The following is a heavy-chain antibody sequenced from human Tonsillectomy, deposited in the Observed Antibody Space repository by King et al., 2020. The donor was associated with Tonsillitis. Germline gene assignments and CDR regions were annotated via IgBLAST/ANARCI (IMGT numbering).Heavy chain of an antibody. D-gene: IGHD1-14*01. Sequence: QLVQSGVEVKKPGASVKVSCKASGYTLTSYGITWVRQAPGQGLEWMGWISAYNGNTNYEQQLQGRVTMTTDTSTSTAYMGLRSLRSDDTAVYYCARAQGTSLENYYYYGMYVWGQGTTVTVSS. V-gene: IGHV1-18*04. CDR2: ISAYNGNT. CDR3: ARAQGTSLENYYYYGMYV. J-gene: IGHJ6*02. CDR1: GYTLTSYG.